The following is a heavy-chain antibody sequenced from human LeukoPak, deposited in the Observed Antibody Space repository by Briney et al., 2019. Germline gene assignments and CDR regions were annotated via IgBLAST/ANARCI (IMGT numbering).Heavy chain of an antibody. Sequence: GGSLSLSCEAPGFPFSSYWMSWVRQAPGKGLEWVANIKQDGSEKYYVDSVKGRFTISRDNAKNSLYLQMSSLRAEDTAVYYCARDDCSSISCYHNWFDPWGQGTLVTVSS. CDR2: IKQDGSEK. J-gene: IGHJ5*02. CDR3: ARDDCSSISCYHNWFDP. CDR1: GFPFSSYW. V-gene: IGHV3-7*01. D-gene: IGHD2-2*01.